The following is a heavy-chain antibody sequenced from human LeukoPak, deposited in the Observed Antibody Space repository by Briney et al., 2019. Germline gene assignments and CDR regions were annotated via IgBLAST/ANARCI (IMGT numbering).Heavy chain of an antibody. Sequence: GGSLRLSCAASGFAFSSYTMGWVRQAPVKGLEWVSAITGSGDSTYYADSVKGRFTISRDSSRNTLYLQMNSLRAEDTAVYYCAKKTSYCGGDCYPYYLDHWGQGTLVTVSS. D-gene: IGHD2-21*02. CDR1: GFAFSSYT. CDR3: AKKTSYCGGDCYPYYLDH. V-gene: IGHV3-23*01. CDR2: ITGSGDST. J-gene: IGHJ4*02.